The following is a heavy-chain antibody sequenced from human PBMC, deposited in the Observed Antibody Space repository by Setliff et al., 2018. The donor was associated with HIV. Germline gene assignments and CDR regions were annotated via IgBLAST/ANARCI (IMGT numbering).Heavy chain of an antibody. D-gene: IGHD2-15*01. CDR1: GFTVSSNY. V-gene: IGHV3-53*01. Sequence: GGSLRLSCAASGFTVSSNYMSWVRQAPGKGLEWVSVIYSGGSTKYADSVRGRFTISRDNSKNTLYLQMKSLRAEDTAVFYCASVGGGYCSGSSCYSLGFYYYYMDVWGKGTTVTVSS. CDR3: ASVGGGYCSGSSCYSLGFYYYYMDV. J-gene: IGHJ6*03. CDR2: IYSGGST.